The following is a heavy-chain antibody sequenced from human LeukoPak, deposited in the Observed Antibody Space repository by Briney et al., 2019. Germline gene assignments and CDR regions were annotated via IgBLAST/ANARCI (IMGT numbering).Heavy chain of an antibody. CDR2: MNAGNGNT. D-gene: IGHD2-15*01. Sequence: ASVKVSCKASGYIFTDYAIHWLRLAPGQRPEWMGWMNAGNGNTKYSQKFQGRITLIRDTSAATAYMELSSLRHDDLAVYYCARGRGTSGSNRDFYYYYYMDVWGKGTTVTVSS. V-gene: IGHV1-3*01. J-gene: IGHJ6*03. CDR3: ARGRGTSGSNRDFYYYYYMDV. CDR1: GYIFTDYA.